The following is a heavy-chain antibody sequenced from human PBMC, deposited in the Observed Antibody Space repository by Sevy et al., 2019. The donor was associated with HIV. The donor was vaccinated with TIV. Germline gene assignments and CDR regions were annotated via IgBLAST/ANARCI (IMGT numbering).Heavy chain of an antibody. CDR2: IDPRVGST. CDR1: GYTFTRYY. J-gene: IGHJ5*01. D-gene: IGHD4-17*01. CDR3: AXXFQXYXXXX. Sequence: ASVKVSCKASGYTFTRYYIHWVRQAPGQGQGLEWMGVIDPRVGSTSNAQKFQARVILTRDASTNTVFMELSSLTSEDTAVYYCAXXFQXYXXXXWGXXTLVTVSS. V-gene: IGHV1-46*01.